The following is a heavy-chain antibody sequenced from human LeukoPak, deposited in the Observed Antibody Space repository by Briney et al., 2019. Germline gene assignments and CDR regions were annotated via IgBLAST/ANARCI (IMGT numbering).Heavy chain of an antibody. Sequence: SSETLSLTCTVSGGSISSHYWSWIRQPPGKGLEWIGYIYYSGSTNYNPSLKSRVTISVDTSKNQFSLKLSSVTAADTAVYYCARGSRIRYYYYYYMDVWGKGTTVTVSS. D-gene: IGHD2-21*01. CDR3: ARGSRIRYYYYYYMDV. V-gene: IGHV4-59*11. CDR2: IYYSGST. CDR1: GGSISSHY. J-gene: IGHJ6*03.